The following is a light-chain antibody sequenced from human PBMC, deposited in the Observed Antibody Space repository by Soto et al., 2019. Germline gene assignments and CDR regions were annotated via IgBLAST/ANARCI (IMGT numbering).Light chain of an antibody. Sequence: DIQMTQSPSSLSASVGDRVTITCRASQSISSYLNWYQQKPGKAPKLLIYAASSLQSRVPSRFSGSGSGTDFTLTISSLQPEDFATYYCQQSRGLTFGGGTKVEIK. J-gene: IGKJ4*01. CDR2: AAS. CDR1: QSISSY. CDR3: QQSRGLT. V-gene: IGKV1-39*01.